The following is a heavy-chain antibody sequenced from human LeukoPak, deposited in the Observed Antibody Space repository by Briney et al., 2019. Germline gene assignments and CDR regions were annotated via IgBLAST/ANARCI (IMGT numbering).Heavy chain of an antibody. Sequence: SETLSPTCTVSGGSVSSGSYYWSLIRQPPGKGLEWIGYIYYSGSTNYNPSLKSRVTISVDTSKNQFSLKLSSVTAADTAVYYCARGPAYYCSGGSCPSGFYYYYGMDVWGKGTTVTVSS. CDR1: GGSVSSGSYY. D-gene: IGHD2-15*01. V-gene: IGHV4-61*01. CDR2: IYYSGST. CDR3: ARGPAYYCSGGSCPSGFYYYYGMDV. J-gene: IGHJ6*04.